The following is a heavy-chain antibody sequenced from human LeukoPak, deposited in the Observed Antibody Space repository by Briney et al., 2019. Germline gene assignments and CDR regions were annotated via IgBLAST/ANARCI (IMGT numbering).Heavy chain of an antibody. Sequence: GGSLRLSCAASGFTSDDYAMHWVRQAPGKGLEWVSGISWNSGSIGYADSVKGRFTISRDNAKNSLYLQMNSLRAEDTALYYCAKDMKFGELTGAFDIWGQGTMVTVSS. V-gene: IGHV3-9*02. D-gene: IGHD3-10*01. CDR2: ISWNSGSI. CDR3: AKDMKFGELTGAFDI. CDR1: GFTSDDYA. J-gene: IGHJ3*02.